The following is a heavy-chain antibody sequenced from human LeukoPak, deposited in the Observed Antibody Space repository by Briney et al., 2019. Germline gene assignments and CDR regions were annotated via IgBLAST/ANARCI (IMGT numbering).Heavy chain of an antibody. CDR1: GGSVSSGSYY. J-gene: IGHJ5*02. CDR2: IYYSGST. D-gene: IGHD2-15*01. Sequence: SETLSLTCTVSGGSVSSGSYYWSWIRQPPGKGLEWIGYIYYSGSTNYNASLKGRVTISVDTSKNQFSLKLSSVTAAGTAVYYCARDPYCSGGSCYLGWFDPWGQGTLVTVSS. CDR3: ARDPYCSGGSCYLGWFDP. V-gene: IGHV4-61*01.